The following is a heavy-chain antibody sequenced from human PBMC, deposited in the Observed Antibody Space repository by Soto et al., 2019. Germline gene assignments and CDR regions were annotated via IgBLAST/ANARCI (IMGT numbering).Heavy chain of an antibody. V-gene: IGHV2-26*01. D-gene: IGHD2-15*01. CDR1: GFSLSNARMG. Sequence: QVTLKESGPVLVNPTETLTLTCTVSGFSLSNARMGVSWIRQPPGKALEWLAHIFSNDEKSYSTSLKSRLTISKDTSKSQVVLTMTNMDPVDTATYYCARIRRVLGYCSGGSCYYFDYWGQGTLVTVSS. J-gene: IGHJ4*02. CDR3: ARIRRVLGYCSGGSCYYFDY. CDR2: IFSNDEK.